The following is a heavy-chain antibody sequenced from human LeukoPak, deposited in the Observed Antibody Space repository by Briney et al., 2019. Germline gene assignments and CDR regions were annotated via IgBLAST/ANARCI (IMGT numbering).Heavy chain of an antibody. CDR3: AREAAAGNLNWFDP. CDR1: GFTFSSYS. Sequence: GGSLRLSRAASGFTFSSYSMNWVRQAPGKGLEWVSYISSSSSTRYYADSVKGRFTISRDNAKNSLYLQMNSLRGDDTAVYYCAREAAAGNLNWFDPWGQGTLVTVSS. D-gene: IGHD6-13*01. V-gene: IGHV3-48*01. J-gene: IGHJ5*02. CDR2: ISSSSSTR.